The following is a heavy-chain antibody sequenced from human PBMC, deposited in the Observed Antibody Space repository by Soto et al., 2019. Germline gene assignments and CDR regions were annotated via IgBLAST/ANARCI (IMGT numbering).Heavy chain of an antibody. CDR3: TKSSGGSSSVGMDY. CDR2: ITRDGYNK. V-gene: IGHV3-30*04. Sequence: GGSLRLSCAVSGFIFKNYALNWVRQAPGKGLEWVASITRDGYNKYYADSVKGRFTISRDNSKNTLSLQMTALRVEDSSVYYCTKSSGGSSSVGMDYWGPGTLVTAPQ. CDR1: GFIFKNYA. J-gene: IGHJ4*02. D-gene: IGHD6-6*01.